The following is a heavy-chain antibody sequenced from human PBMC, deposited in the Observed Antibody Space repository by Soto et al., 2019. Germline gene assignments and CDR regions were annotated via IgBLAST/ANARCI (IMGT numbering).Heavy chain of an antibody. D-gene: IGHD2-2*01. CDR2: ISSTATYT. CDR3: ARARLVVEGRFDY. Sequence: GGSLRLCCAVSGFSFSVYYMNWIRQAPGKGLEWLSYISSTATYTNYADSVRGRFTISRDSAKNSLYLDMNGLRAEDTAVYYCARARLVVEGRFDYWGQGTLVTVSS. CDR1: GFSFSVYY. V-gene: IGHV3-11*06. J-gene: IGHJ4*02.